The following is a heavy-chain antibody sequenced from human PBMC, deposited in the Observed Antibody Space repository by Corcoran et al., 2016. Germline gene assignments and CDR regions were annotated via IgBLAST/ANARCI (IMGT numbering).Heavy chain of an antibody. CDR3: ATNPGDSSGYYFDY. Sequence: QVQLQESGPGLVKPSETLSLTCTVSGYSLSSGYYWGWIRQPPGKGLEWIGSIYHSGSTYYNPSLKSRVTISVDTSKNQFSLKLCSVTAADTAVYYCATNPGDSSGYYFDYWGQGTLVTVSS. J-gene: IGHJ4*02. CDR2: IYHSGST. CDR1: GYSLSSGYY. V-gene: IGHV4-38-2*02. D-gene: IGHD3-22*01.